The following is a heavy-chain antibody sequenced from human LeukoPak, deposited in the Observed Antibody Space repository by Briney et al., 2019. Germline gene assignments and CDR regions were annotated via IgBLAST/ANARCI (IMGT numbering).Heavy chain of an antibody. D-gene: IGHD3-22*01. CDR1: GGTFSSYA. J-gene: IGHJ4*02. V-gene: IGHV1-69*13. CDR2: IIPIFGTA. CDR3: ASDMYYYDSSGYYTMRYYFDY. Sequence: SVKVSCKASGGTFSSYAISWVRQAPGQGLEWMGGIIPIFGTANYAQKFQGRVTITADESTSTAYMELSSLRSEDTAVYYCASDMYYYDSSGYYTMRYYFDYWGQGTLVTVSS.